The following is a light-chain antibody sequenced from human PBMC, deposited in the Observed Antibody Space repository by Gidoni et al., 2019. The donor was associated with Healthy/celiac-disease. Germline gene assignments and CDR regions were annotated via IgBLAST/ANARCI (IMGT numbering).Light chain of an antibody. CDR2: DAS. V-gene: IGKV1-33*01. J-gene: IGKJ5*01. Sequence: DIQLTLSPSSLSASLGDRVTITCQASQDIRNYLNWYQQKPGNAPKLLIYDASNVETGVPSRLSGSGAGTDFTFTISSLQPEDIVTYYCQQYDNLLPITFGQGTRLEIK. CDR3: QQYDNLLPIT. CDR1: QDIRNY.